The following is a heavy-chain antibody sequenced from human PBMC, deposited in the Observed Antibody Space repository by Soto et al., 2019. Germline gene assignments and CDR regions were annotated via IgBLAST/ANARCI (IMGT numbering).Heavy chain of an antibody. D-gene: IGHD2-15*01. Sequence: EVQLVESGGGLVQPGGSLRLSCAATGFTFSTYWMHWVRQGPGKGLVWVSRISTDGSSTTYADSVKGRFTISRYNAKNMLYLQMNSLRSEDTAVYYCARATGRNHPVVYWGQGSVVTVSS. J-gene: IGHJ4*02. CDR1: GFTFSTYW. CDR2: ISTDGSST. CDR3: ARATGRNHPVVY. V-gene: IGHV3-74*01.